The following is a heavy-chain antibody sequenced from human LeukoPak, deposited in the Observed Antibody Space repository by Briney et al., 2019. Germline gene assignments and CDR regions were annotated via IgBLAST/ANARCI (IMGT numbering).Heavy chain of an antibody. CDR1: GYTFTSYG. J-gene: IGHJ3*02. CDR3: ASGSGSYYTDAFDI. D-gene: IGHD1-26*01. V-gene: IGHV1-69*13. CDR2: IIPIFGTA. Sequence: SVKVSCKASGYTFTSYGISWVRQAPGQGLEWMGGIIPIFGTANYAQKFQGRVTITADESTSTAYMELSSLRSEDTAVYYCASGSGSYYTDAFDIWGQGTMVTVSS.